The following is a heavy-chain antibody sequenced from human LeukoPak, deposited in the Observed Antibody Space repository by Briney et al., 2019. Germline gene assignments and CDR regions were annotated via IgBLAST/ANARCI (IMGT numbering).Heavy chain of an antibody. Sequence: ASAKVSCKASGGTFSSYAISWVRQAPGQGLEWMGGIIPIFGTANYAQKFQGRVTITADESTSTAYMELSSLRSEDTAVYYCARKFGDYVSYFDYWGQGTLVTVSS. CDR1: GGTFSSYA. CDR3: ARKFGDYVSYFDY. D-gene: IGHD4-17*01. V-gene: IGHV1-69*13. CDR2: IIPIFGTA. J-gene: IGHJ4*02.